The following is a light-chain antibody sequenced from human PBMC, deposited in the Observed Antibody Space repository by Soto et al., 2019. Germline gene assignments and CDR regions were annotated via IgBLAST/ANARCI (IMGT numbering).Light chain of an antibody. CDR3: QQYGPTPPYT. CDR2: GAS. J-gene: IGKJ2*01. CDR1: QSISSSY. V-gene: IGKV3-20*01. Sequence: EIVLTQSPGTLSLSPGERATLSCRASQSISSSYLAWFQQEPGQAPRLLMYGASTRATGIPDRFSGSGSGTDFTLTISRLEPEDFAVYYCQQYGPTPPYTFGQGTELEIK.